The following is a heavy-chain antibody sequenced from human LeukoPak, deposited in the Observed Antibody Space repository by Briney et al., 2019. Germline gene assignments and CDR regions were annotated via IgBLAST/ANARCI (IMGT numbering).Heavy chain of an antibody. J-gene: IGHJ6*03. V-gene: IGHV4-34*01. CDR3: ARQVAAAGARRKKYYYYMDV. CDR2: INHSGST. CDR1: GGSFSGYY. Sequence: PSETLSLTCAVYGGSFSGYYWSWIRQPPGKGLEWIGEINHSGSTNYNPSLKSRVTISVDTSKNQFSLKLSSVTAADTAVYYCARQVAAAGARRKKYYYYMDVWGKGTTVTISS. D-gene: IGHD6-13*01.